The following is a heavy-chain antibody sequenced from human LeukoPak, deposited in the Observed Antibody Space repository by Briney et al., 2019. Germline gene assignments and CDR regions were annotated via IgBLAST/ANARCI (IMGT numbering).Heavy chain of an antibody. CDR1: GDSITSYY. CDR2: VFHSGVT. Sequence: SETLSLTCSVSGDSITSYYWCWIRQPPGRGLEWICYVFHSGVTNYNPSLKSRVTLSLDTSKNQFSLKLKSVTAADTAVYFCATRADWFDPWGQGTLVTVSS. J-gene: IGHJ5*02. CDR3: ATRADWFDP. V-gene: IGHV4-59*12.